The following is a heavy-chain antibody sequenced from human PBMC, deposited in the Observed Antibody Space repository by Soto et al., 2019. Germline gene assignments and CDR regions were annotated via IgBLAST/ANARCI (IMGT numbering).Heavy chain of an antibody. CDR3: ARTPQDDFWSGYRYYYMDV. CDR1: GYTFTSYG. Sequence: QVQLVQSGAEVKKPGASVKVSCKASGYTFTSYGISWVRQAPGQGLEWMGWISAYNGNTNYAQKLQGRVTMTTDTSTSTAYMELRSLRSDDPAVYYCARTPQDDFWSGYRYYYMDVWGKGTTVTVSS. V-gene: IGHV1-18*01. CDR2: ISAYNGNT. J-gene: IGHJ6*03. D-gene: IGHD3-3*01.